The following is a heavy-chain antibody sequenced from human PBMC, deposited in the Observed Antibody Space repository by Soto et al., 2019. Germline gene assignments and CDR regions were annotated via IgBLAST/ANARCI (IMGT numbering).Heavy chain of an antibody. J-gene: IGHJ4*02. CDR3: ARDKITGLFDY. D-gene: IGHD2-8*02. Sequence: QVQLQQWGAGLLKPSETLSLTCAVYGGSFSGYYWTWIRQPPGTGLEWFGEINHSGSTNYNPSLKSRVTISLDTSKNQFSLKLTSVTAADTAVYYCARDKITGLFDYWGQGTLVTVSS. CDR1: GGSFSGYY. CDR2: INHSGST. V-gene: IGHV4-34*01.